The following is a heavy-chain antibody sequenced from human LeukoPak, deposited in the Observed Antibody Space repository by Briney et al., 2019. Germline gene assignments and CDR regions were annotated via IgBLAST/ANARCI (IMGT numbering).Heavy chain of an antibody. CDR2: IKQDGSEK. V-gene: IGHV3-7*01. J-gene: IGHJ4*02. Sequence: GGSLRLSCAASGFTFSNYWTTWVRQAPGKGLEWVANIKQDGSEKYYVDSVKGRFTISRDNAKTSLYLQMNSLRAEDTAVYYCASGRGGGVWGQGTLVTVSS. CDR1: GFTFSNYW. CDR3: ASGRGGGV. D-gene: IGHD5-24*01.